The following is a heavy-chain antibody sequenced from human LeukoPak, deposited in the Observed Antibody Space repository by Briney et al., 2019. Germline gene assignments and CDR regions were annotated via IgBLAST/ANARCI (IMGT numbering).Heavy chain of an antibody. CDR2: INHSGST. D-gene: IGHD3-22*01. V-gene: IGHV4-34*01. CDR1: GGSFSGYY. Sequence: SETLSLTCDVYGGSFSGYYWSWIRQPPEKGLEWIGEINHSGSTNYNPSLKSRVTISVGTSKNQFSLKLSSVTAADTAVYFCARGPYSYDSSGAFDIWGQGTMVTVSS. CDR3: ARGPYSYDSSGAFDI. J-gene: IGHJ3*02.